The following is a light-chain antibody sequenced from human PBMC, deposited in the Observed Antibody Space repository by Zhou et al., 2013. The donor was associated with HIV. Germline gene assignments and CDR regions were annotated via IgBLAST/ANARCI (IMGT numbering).Light chain of an antibody. CDR1: QSVSSY. CDR2: DAS. CDR3: QQRSNWPPWT. V-gene: IGKV3-11*01. J-gene: IGKJ1*01. Sequence: EIVLTQSPATLSLSPGERATLSCRASQSVSSYLAWYQQKPGQAPRLLIYDASNRATGIPARFSGSGSGTDFTLTISSLEPEDIAVYYCQQRSNWPPWTFGQGTKVVNQT.